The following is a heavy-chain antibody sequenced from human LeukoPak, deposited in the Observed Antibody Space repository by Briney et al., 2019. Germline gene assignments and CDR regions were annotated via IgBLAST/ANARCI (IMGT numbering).Heavy chain of an antibody. CDR1: GYTFTGYY. D-gene: IGHD2-2*01. CDR2: INPNSGGT. CDR3: AIVPAATNWFDP. J-gene: IGHJ5*02. V-gene: IGHV1-2*02. Sequence: GASVKVSCKASGYTFTGYYMHWVRQAPGQGLEWMGWINPNSGGTNYAQKFQGRVTMTRDTSISTAYMELGRLRSDDTAVYYCAIVPAATNWFDPWGQGTLVTVSS.